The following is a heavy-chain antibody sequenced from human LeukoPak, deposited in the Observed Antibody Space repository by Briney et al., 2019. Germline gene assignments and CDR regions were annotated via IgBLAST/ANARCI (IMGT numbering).Heavy chain of an antibody. Sequence: GGSLRLSCAASGFTFSSFGVHWVRQAPGKGLEWVAVIWYDASNKYYVDSVKGRFTISRDNSKNTLYLQMNSLRDDDTAVYYCVRGVGVSRFNYLDPWGQGTLVIVSS. CDR2: IWYDASNK. D-gene: IGHD1-7*01. CDR1: GFTFSSFG. J-gene: IGHJ5*02. CDR3: VRGVGVSRFNYLDP. V-gene: IGHV3-33*01.